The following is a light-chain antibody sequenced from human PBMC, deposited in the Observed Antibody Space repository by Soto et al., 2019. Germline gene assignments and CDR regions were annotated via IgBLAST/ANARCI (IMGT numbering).Light chain of an antibody. CDR1: SSDVGGYNY. V-gene: IGLV2-14*01. Sequence: QSDLTQPASVSGSPGQSITISCTGTSSDVGGYNYVSWYQQHPGKAPKLMIYDVSNRPSGVSNRFSGSKSGNTASLTISGLQAEDEADYYCSSYTSSSTRVVFGGGTKLTVL. J-gene: IGLJ2*01. CDR3: SSYTSSSTRVV. CDR2: DVS.